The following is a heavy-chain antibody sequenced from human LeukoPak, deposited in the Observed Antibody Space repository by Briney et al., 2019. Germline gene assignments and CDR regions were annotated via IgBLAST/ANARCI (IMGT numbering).Heavy chain of an antibody. Sequence: GGSLRLSCAASGFTFRTYAMRWVREAPGKGLEGVSVISGSGSSTYYADSVKGRFTISRDNSNNTLYLQMNSLRAEDTSVYYCAKEMATIRAFDFSGQGTMVTVSS. J-gene: IGHJ3*01. V-gene: IGHV3-23*01. CDR1: GFTFRTYA. CDR3: AKEMATIRAFDF. D-gene: IGHD5-24*01. CDR2: ISGSGSST.